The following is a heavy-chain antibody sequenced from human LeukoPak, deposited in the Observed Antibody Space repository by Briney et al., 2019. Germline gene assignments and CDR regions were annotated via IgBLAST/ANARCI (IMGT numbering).Heavy chain of an antibody. J-gene: IGHJ6*03. Sequence: SETLSLTCTVSGGSISSYYWSWIRQPAGKGLEWVGRIYTSGSTNYNPSLKSRVTMPVDTSKNQFSLKLSSVTAADTAVYYCARAWEQLGRDFHYYYYMDVWGKGTTVTVSS. V-gene: IGHV4-4*07. CDR2: IYTSGST. CDR3: ARAWEQLGRDFHYYYYMDV. CDR1: GGSISSYY. D-gene: IGHD1-26*01.